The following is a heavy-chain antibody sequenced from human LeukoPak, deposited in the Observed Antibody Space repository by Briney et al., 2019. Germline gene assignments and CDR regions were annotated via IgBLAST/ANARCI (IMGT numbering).Heavy chain of an antibody. CDR2: ISHDGSNK. V-gene: IGHV3-30*03. CDR1: GFTFSSYG. D-gene: IGHD5-24*01. J-gene: IGHJ6*02. Sequence: PGRSLRLSCAASGFTFSSYGMHWVRQAPGKGLEWVAFISHDGSNKYYADSVKGRFTISRDNSKNTLFLQMNSLRTKDTAVYYCAPMATNGMDVWGQGTTVIVSS. CDR3: APMATNGMDV.